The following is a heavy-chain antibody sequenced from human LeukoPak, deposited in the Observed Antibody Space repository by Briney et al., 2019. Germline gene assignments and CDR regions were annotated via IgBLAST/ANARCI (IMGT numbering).Heavy chain of an antibody. J-gene: IGHJ5*02. CDR1: GGSISSSSYY. D-gene: IGHD3-10*01. V-gene: IGHV4-39*07. Sequence: PSETLSLTCTVSGGSISSSSYYWGWIRQPPGKGLEWIGSIYYSGSTYYNPSLKSRVTISVDTSKNQFSLKLSSVTAADTAVYYCARDRARKGFGELLRWFDPWGQGTLVTVSS. CDR3: ARDRARKGFGELLRWFDP. CDR2: IYYSGST.